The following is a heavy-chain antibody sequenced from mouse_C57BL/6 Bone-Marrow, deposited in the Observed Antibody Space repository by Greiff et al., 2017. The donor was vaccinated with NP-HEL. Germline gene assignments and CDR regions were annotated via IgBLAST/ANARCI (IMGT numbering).Heavy chain of an antibody. J-gene: IGHJ4*01. D-gene: IGHD2-3*01. CDR3: AREDDGYYFSYYYAMDY. CDR2: IDPSDSYT. Sequence: QVQLKQPGAELVKPGASVKLSCKASGYTFTSYWMQWVKQRPGQGLEWIGEIDPSDSYTNYNQKFKGKATLTVDTSSSTAYMQLSSLTSEDSAVYYCAREDDGYYFSYYYAMDYWGQGTSVTVSS. V-gene: IGHV1-50*01. CDR1: GYTFTSYW.